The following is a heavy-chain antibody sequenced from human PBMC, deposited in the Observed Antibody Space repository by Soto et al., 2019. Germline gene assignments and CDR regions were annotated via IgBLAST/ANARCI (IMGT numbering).Heavy chain of an antibody. CDR1: GFTFSTYN. V-gene: IGHV3-21*01. Sequence: EVQVVESGGGLVKPGGSLRLSCAVSGFTFSTYNMNWVRQAPGKGLQWVSSISSSSSYIYYADSVKGRFTISRDNAKNSLYLQMNSLRVEDTAVYYCSRYYDSLTGYNYWAQGTLVIVSS. CDR3: SRYYDSLTGYNY. CDR2: ISSSSSYI. D-gene: IGHD3-9*01. J-gene: IGHJ4*02.